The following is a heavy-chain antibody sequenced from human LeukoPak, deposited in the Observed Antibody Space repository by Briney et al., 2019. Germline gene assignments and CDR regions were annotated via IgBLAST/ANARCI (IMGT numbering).Heavy chain of an antibody. Sequence: PSETLSLTCTVSGGSISSGGYYWSWIRQHPGKGLEWIGYIYYSGSTYYNPSLKSRVTISVDTSKNQFSLKLSSVTAADTAVYYCARVTGGSYYYFDYWGQGTLVTVSS. J-gene: IGHJ4*02. D-gene: IGHD1-26*01. V-gene: IGHV4-31*03. CDR1: GGSISSGGYY. CDR2: IYYSGST. CDR3: ARVTGGSYYYFDY.